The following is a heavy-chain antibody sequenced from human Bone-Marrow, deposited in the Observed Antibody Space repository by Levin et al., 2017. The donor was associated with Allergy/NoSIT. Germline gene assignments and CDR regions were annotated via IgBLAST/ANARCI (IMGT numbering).Heavy chain of an antibody. CDR2: IHPSNGGT. CDR1: GYSFSDNY. J-gene: IGHJ5*02. D-gene: IGHD3-22*01. V-gene: IGHV1-2*06. CDR3: ARGEQWFSQKMYLDL. Sequence: ASVKVSCKASGYSFSDNYIHWVRQAPGQGLQWMGRIHPSNGGTNYAQTFQGRVTLTRDTSIGAAYMELSSLTSDDTSIYYCARGEQWFSQKMYLDLWGQGSLVTVSS.